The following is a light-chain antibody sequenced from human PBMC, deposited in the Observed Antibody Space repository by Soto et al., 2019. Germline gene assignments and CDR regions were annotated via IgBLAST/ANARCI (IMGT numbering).Light chain of an antibody. CDR2: EVT. CDR1: AXDIGRYNY. Sequence: QSVLTQPPSASGSPGQSVTISCIGTAXDIGRYNYVSWYQHHPGKAPKLIIYEVTKRPSGVPDRFSGSKSGNTASLTVSGLQADDEADYYCNSYVGNNNYVFGTGTKVTVL. V-gene: IGLV2-8*01. CDR3: NSYVGNNNYV. J-gene: IGLJ1*01.